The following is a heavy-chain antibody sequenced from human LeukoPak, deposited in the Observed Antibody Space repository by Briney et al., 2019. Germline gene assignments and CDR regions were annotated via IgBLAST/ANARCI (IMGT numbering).Heavy chain of an antibody. CDR1: GFTFSSYS. V-gene: IGHV3-21*01. CDR3: ARDGGVYSGSYTY. CDR2: ISSSSSYI. Sequence: PGGSLRLSCAASGFTFSSYSMTWVRQAPGKGLEWVSSISSSSSYIYYADSVKGRFTISRDNAKNSLYLQMNSLRAEDTAVYYCARDGGVYSGSYTYWGQGTLVTVSS. J-gene: IGHJ4*02. D-gene: IGHD1-26*01.